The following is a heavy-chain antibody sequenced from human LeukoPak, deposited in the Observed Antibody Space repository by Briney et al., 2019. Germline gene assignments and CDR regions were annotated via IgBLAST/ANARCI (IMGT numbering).Heavy chain of an antibody. CDR1: GGSFSGYY. D-gene: IGHD2-2*01. CDR2: INHSGST. Sequence: SETLSLTRAVYGGSFSGYYWSWIRQPPGKGLEWIGEINHSGSTNYNPSLKSRVTISVDTSKNQFSLKLSSVTAADTAVYYCARGRLSLYCSSTSCYVWFDPWGQGTPVTVSS. J-gene: IGHJ5*02. CDR3: ARGRLSLYCSSTSCYVWFDP. V-gene: IGHV4-34*01.